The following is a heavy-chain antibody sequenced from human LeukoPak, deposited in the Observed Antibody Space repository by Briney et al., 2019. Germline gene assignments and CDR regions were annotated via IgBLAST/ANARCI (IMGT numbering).Heavy chain of an antibody. Sequence: GRSLRLSCAASGFTFDDYAMHWVRQAPGKGLEWVSGISWNSGSIGYADSVKGRFTISRDNSKNTLYLQMNSLRAEDTAVYYCAKDGDYDFWSGYFGPYYFDYWGQGTLVTVSS. CDR1: GFTFDDYA. D-gene: IGHD3-3*01. CDR2: ISWNSGSI. V-gene: IGHV3-9*01. CDR3: AKDGDYDFWSGYFGPYYFDY. J-gene: IGHJ4*02.